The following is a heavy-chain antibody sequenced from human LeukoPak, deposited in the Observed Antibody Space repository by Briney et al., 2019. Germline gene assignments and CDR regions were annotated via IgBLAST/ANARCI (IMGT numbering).Heavy chain of an antibody. CDR3: AIRTAVSGYFDY. CDR2: IYHSGST. D-gene: IGHD5-18*01. J-gene: IGHJ4*02. Sequence: PSGTLSLTCAVSGGSISSSDWWSWVRPPPGKGLTWIGEIYHSGSTNYNPSLKSRVTISVDKSNNQFSLKLSSVTAADTAVYYCAIRTAVSGYFDYWGQGTLVTVSS. CDR1: GGSISSSDW. V-gene: IGHV4-4*02.